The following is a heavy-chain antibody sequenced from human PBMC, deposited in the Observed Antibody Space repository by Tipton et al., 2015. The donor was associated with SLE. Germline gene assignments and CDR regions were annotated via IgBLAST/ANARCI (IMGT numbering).Heavy chain of an antibody. CDR3: ARSYYDFWSGYYTYSYFDL. CDR1: DGSISDYY. CDR2: IYASGST. D-gene: IGHD3-3*01. J-gene: IGHJ2*01. Sequence: TLSLTCTVSDGSISDYYWTWIRQPAGERLEWIGRIYASGSTNYNPSLRSRAAMSVDTSKNQFSLRLSSVTAADTAVYYCARSYYDFWSGYYTYSYFDLWGRGTLVTVSS. V-gene: IGHV4-4*07.